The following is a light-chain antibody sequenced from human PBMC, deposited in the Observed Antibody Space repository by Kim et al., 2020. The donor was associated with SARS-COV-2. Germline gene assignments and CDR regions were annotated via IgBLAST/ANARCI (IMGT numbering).Light chain of an antibody. V-gene: IGLV2-14*04. Sequence: GQSITISCTGTSSDVSAYNFVSWYQQRPGRAPKLMIYDVTERPSGISNRFSGSKSGNTASLTISGLQAEDEADYHCSSFTTSSTWVFGGGTQLTVL. CDR2: DVT. J-gene: IGLJ3*02. CDR3: SSFTTSSTWV. CDR1: SSDVSAYNF.